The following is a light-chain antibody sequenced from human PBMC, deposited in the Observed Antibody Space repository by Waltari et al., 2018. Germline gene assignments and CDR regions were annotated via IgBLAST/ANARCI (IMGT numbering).Light chain of an antibody. CDR2: GVS. CDR3: CSYTTSRTLV. Sequence: QSAPTQPPSVSGSPGQSVTISCAGSSSDVGGYNYVSWYQQHPGKAPKLMIYGVSNRPSGVSCRFSGSKSGNTASLTISGLQAEDEADYYCCSYTTSRTLVFGGVTRLTVL. CDR1: SSDVGGYNY. V-gene: IGLV2-14*01. J-gene: IGLJ2*01.